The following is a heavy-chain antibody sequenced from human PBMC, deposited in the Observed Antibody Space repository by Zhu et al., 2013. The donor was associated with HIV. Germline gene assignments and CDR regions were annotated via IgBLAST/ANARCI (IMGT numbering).Heavy chain of an antibody. Sequence: QVRLMQSATEVRKPGASVKVSCTASGYTFVDYYIHWIRQAPGQKFEWLGWVNPNSGDTDYAQRFQGRVILTSDTSITTAYLELRRLRYDDTAMYYCARDRRTIFGGPSHWFDSVGQGTLVPVSS. D-gene: IGHD3-3*02. CDR2: VNPNSGDT. CDR3: ARDRRTIFGGPSHWFDS. J-gene: IGHJ5*01. CDR1: GYTFVDYY. V-gene: IGHV1-2*02.